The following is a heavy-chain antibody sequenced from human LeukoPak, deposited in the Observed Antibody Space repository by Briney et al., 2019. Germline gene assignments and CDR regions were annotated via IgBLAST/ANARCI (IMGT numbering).Heavy chain of an antibody. CDR3: VIPHDNYYGGRWFDP. D-gene: IGHD4-23*01. Sequence: GGSLRLSCAASGFTFINYGMTWVRQAPGKGLEWVSGIRASGGTTYYADSVKGRFISSRYNSKNTLYLQMNSLRAEDTAVYYCVIPHDNYYGGRWFDPWGQGPLVTVSS. J-gene: IGHJ5*02. CDR1: GFTFINYG. V-gene: IGHV3-23*01. CDR2: IRASGGTT.